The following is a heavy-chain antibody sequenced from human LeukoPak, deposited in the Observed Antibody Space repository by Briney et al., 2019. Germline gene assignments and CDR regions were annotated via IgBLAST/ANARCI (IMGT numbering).Heavy chain of an antibody. V-gene: IGHV3-53*05. CDR2: IYSGGST. J-gene: IGHJ4*02. CDR1: GFTVSSNY. Sequence: PGGSLRLSCAASGFTVSSNYMSWVRQAPGKGLEWVSVIYSGGSTYYADPVKGRFTISRDNSKNTLYLQMNSLRVEDTAVYYCVKEGYYDSSGYHFDYWGQGTLVTVSS. CDR3: VKEGYYDSSGYHFDY. D-gene: IGHD3-22*01.